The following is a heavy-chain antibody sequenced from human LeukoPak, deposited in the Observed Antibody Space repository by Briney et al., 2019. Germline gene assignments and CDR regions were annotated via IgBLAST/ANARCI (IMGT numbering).Heavy chain of an antibody. J-gene: IGHJ6*03. CDR1: GFTFTSYW. CDR3: ARVLRYCSGGNCYSGGLGYMDV. D-gene: IGHD2-15*01. Sequence: GGSLRLSCAASGFTFTSYWMSWVRQAPGKGLEWVANINQDGSEKYYVDSVKGRFTISRDNAKNSLFLQMNSLRAEDTAVYYCARVLRYCSGGNCYSGGLGYMDVWGKGTTVTISS. V-gene: IGHV3-7*03. CDR2: INQDGSEK.